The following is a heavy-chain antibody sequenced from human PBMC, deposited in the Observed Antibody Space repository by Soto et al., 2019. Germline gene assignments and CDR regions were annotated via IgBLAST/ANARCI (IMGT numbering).Heavy chain of an antibody. J-gene: IGHJ4*02. V-gene: IGHV4-34*01. D-gene: IGHD6-13*01. Sequence: SETLSLTCAVYGGSFSGYYWSWIRQPPGKGLEWIGEINHDRSTTYNPSLKSRVTISVETSENQFSLKLRSVTAADTAVYYCARVKGPRLRIAAAGRNHYFDYWGRGILVTVSS. CDR3: ARVKGPRLRIAAAGRNHYFDY. CDR2: INHDRST. CDR1: GGSFSGYY.